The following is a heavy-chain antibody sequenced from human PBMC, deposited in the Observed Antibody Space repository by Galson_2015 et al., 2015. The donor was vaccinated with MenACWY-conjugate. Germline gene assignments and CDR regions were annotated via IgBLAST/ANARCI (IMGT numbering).Heavy chain of an antibody. CDR1: GCSFTSYW. Sequence: QSGAEVKKPGESLRISCKGSGCSFTSYWISWVRQMPGKGLEWMGRIDPSDSYTNYSPSFQGHVTISADKSISTAYLQWSSLKASDTAMYYCARPFFDGSGNDYGMDVWGQGTTVTVSS. V-gene: IGHV5-10-1*01. J-gene: IGHJ6*02. CDR3: ARPFFDGSGNDYGMDV. D-gene: IGHD3-10*01. CDR2: IDPSDSYT.